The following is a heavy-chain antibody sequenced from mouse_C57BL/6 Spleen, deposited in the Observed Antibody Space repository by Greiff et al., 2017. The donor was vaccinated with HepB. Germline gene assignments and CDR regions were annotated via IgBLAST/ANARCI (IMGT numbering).Heavy chain of an antibody. D-gene: IGHD1-1*01. CDR3: ARRGTVAEVYYYAMDY. Sequence: QVQLQQSGAELVKPGASVKLSCKASGYTFTSYWMQWVKQRPGQGLEWIGEIDPSDSYTNYNQKFKGKATLTVDTSSSTAYMQLSSLTSEDSAVYYCARRGTVAEVYYYAMDYWGQGTSVTVSS. CDR2: IDPSDSYT. J-gene: IGHJ4*01. CDR1: GYTFTSYW. V-gene: IGHV1-50*01.